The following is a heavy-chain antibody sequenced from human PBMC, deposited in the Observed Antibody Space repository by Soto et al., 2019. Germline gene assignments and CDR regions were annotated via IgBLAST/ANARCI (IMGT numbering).Heavy chain of an antibody. D-gene: IGHD2-15*01. J-gene: IGHJ6*02. Sequence: SLRLSCTASGFTFGDYAMSWVRQAPGEGLEWVGFIRSKAYGGTTEYAASVKGRFTISRDDSKSIAYLQMNSLKTEDTAVYYCTRDPGYCSGGSCYGHYYYYGMDVWGQGTTVTVSS. CDR2: IRSKAYGGTT. CDR1: GFTFGDYA. V-gene: IGHV3-49*04. CDR3: TRDPGYCSGGSCYGHYYYYGMDV.